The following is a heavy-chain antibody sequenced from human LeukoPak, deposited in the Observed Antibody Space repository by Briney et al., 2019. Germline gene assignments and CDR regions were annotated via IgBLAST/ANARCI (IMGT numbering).Heavy chain of an antibody. V-gene: IGHV1-2*02. J-gene: IGHJ6*03. Sequence: GASVKVSCKASGYTFTGYYMHWVRQAPGQGLEWMGWINPNSGGTNYAQKFQGRVTMIRDTSISTAYMELSRLRSDDTAVYYCARGLHYYYYYMDVWGKGTTVTVSS. CDR3: ARGLHYYYYYMDV. CDR2: INPNSGGT. CDR1: GYTFTGYY.